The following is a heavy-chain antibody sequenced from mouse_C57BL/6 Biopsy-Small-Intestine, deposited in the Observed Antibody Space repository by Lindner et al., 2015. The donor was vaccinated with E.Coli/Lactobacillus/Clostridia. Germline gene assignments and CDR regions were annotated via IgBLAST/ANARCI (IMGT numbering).Heavy chain of an antibody. CDR1: GNAFSSSW. J-gene: IGHJ2*01. D-gene: IGHD3-2*02. V-gene: IGHV1-82*01. Sequence: VQLQESGPELVRPGASVKISCKASGNAFSSSWMNWVKQRPGKGLEWIGRIFLGDGTTNYNGKFKGKATLIADKSSSTAYMELRSLTSEDSAVYYCAKERGSSGFDYWGQGTTLTVSS. CDR2: IFLGDGTT. CDR3: AKERGSSGFDY.